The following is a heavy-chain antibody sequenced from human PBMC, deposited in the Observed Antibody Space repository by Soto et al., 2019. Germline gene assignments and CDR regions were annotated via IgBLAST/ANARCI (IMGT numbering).Heavy chain of an antibody. V-gene: IGHV4-61*08. J-gene: IGHJ4*02. CDR3: AGGYSGYDYGFSDY. Sequence: SETLSLTCTVSGGSISSGDYYWSWIRQPPGKGLEWIGYIYYSGSTNYNPSLKSRVTISVDTSKNQFSLKLSSVTAADTAVYYCAGGYSGYDYGFSDYWGQGTLVTVSS. D-gene: IGHD5-12*01. CDR2: IYYSGST. CDR1: GGSISSGDYY.